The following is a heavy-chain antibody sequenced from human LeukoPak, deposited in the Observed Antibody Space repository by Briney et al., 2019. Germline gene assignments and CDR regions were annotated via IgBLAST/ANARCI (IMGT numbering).Heavy chain of an antibody. CDR2: ISGSGDST. D-gene: IGHD1-26*01. Sequence: GGSLRLSCAASGFTFSSYAMSWVRQAPGKGLEWVSAISGSGDSTYYADSVKGRFTISRDNSKNTLYLQINSLRVEDTAVYYCTKFSLRGTYSFDHWGQGTLVIVSS. J-gene: IGHJ4*02. CDR3: TKFSLRGTYSFDH. V-gene: IGHV3-23*01. CDR1: GFTFSSYA.